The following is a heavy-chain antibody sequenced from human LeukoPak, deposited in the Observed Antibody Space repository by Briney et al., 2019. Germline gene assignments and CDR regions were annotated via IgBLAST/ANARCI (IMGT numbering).Heavy chain of an antibody. Sequence: ASVKVSCKASGYTFTSYGISWVRQAPGQGLEWMGWISAYNGNTNYAQKLQGRVTMTTDTSTSTAYMELRSPRSDDTAVYYCARGYDILTGYYFFDYWGQGTLVTVSS. CDR3: ARGYDILTGYYFFDY. D-gene: IGHD3-9*01. V-gene: IGHV1-18*01. CDR2: ISAYNGNT. CDR1: GYTFTSYG. J-gene: IGHJ4*02.